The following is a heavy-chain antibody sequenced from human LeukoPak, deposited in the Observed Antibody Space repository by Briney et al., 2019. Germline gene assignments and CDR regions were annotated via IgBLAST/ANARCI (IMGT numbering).Heavy chain of an antibody. D-gene: IGHD3-22*01. CDR1: GGSISSYY. V-gene: IGHV4-4*07. CDR2: IYTSGST. J-gene: IGHJ4*02. Sequence: SETLSLTCTVSGGSISSYYWSWIRQPAGKGLEWIGRIYTSGSTNYNPSLKSRVTMSVDTSKNQFSLKLSSVTAADTSVYYCARERMDYYDSSGYLDYWGQGTLVTVSS. CDR3: ARERMDYYDSSGYLDY.